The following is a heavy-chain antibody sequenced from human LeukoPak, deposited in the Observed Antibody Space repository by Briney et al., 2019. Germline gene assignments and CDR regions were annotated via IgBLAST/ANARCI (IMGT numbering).Heavy chain of an antibody. V-gene: IGHV5-51*01. J-gene: IGHJ4*02. Sequence: GESLKISCKGSGYSFTSYWFGWVRQMPGKGLEWMGIIYPGDSDTRYSPSFQGQVTISADKSISTAYLQWSSLKASDTAMYYCARHRQRGRQQLAFDYWGQGTLVTVSS. D-gene: IGHD6-13*01. CDR1: GYSFTSYW. CDR3: ARHRQRGRQQLAFDY. CDR2: IYPGDSDT.